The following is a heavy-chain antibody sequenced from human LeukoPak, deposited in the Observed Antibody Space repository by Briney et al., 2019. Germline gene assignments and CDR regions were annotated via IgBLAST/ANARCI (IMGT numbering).Heavy chain of an antibody. V-gene: IGHV1-46*01. J-gene: IGHJ4*02. D-gene: IGHD6-13*01. CDR2: INPSGGST. CDR3: QAAGTSSFDY. CDR1: GYTFTSYY. Sequence: ASVKVSCKASGYTFTSYYMHWVRQAPGQGLEWMGIINPSGGSTSYAQKFQGRVTMTRDTSASTVYMELSSLRSEDTAVYYCQAAGTSSFDYWGQGTLVTVSS.